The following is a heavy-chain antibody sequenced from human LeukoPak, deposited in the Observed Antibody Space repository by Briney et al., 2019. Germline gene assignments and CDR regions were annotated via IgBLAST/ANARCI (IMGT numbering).Heavy chain of an antibody. Sequence: PGGSLRLSCAASGFTFSSYEMNWVRQAPGKGLEWVSYISSSGSTIYYADSVKGRFTISRDNAKNSLYLQMNSLRAEDTAVYYCARPRVTYYYMDVWGKGTTVTVSS. CDR1: GFTFSSYE. CDR2: ISSSGSTI. J-gene: IGHJ6*03. D-gene: IGHD3-16*02. CDR3: ARPRVTYYYMDV. V-gene: IGHV3-48*03.